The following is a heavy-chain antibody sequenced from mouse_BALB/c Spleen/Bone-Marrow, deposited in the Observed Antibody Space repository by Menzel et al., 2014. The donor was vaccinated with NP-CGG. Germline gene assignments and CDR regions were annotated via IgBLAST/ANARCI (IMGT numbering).Heavy chain of an antibody. CDR1: GFSFSNYG. V-gene: IGHV5-9-2*01. CDR2: ISGDGRYT. CDR3: ARHAYYDQTEVSFVY. D-gene: IGHD2-4*01. Sequence: DVMLVESGGGLVKSGGSLKLSCAASGFSFSNYGMSWVRQTPEKRLEWVATISGDGRYTFYSDSVRGRFTISRDNAKYNLYLQLSSLRSADTALYYCARHAYYDQTEVSFVYWGQGTLVTASA. J-gene: IGHJ3*01.